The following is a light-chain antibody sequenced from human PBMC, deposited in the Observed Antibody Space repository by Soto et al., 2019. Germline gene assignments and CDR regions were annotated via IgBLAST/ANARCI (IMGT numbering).Light chain of an antibody. J-gene: IGKJ3*01. V-gene: IGKV3-20*01. CDR3: QQYGSSPLT. Sequence: IVLTQSPGTLSLSPGERATLSCRASQSVSCSSLAWYQQKPGQAPRLLIYGASSRATGIPDRFSGSGSGTDFTHTISRLEPEDFAVYYCQQYGSSPLTFGPGTKVDIK. CDR2: GAS. CDR1: QSVSCSS.